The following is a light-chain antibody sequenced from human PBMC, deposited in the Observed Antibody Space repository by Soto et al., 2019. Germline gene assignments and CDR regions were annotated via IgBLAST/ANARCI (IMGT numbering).Light chain of an antibody. CDR3: QQYGSWT. V-gene: IGKV3-20*01. CDR2: GAS. Sequence: EIVLTQSPGTLSLSPGERATLSCRASQSISSNYLAWYQQTPGQAPRLLIYGASSRATGITDRFSGRGSGTDFTLSIIRLEREDSAIYHWQQYGSWTFGQGTKVEIK. CDR1: QSISSNY. J-gene: IGKJ1*01.